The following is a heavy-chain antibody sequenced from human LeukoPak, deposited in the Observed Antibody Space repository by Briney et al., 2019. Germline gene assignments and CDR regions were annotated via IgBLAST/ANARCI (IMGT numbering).Heavy chain of an antibody. CDR2: IWYDGSNK. Sequence: GRSLRLSCAASGFTFSSYDIHWVRQAPGKGLEWVAVIWYDGSNKYYADSVKGRFTISRDNSKNSLYLQMNSLRAGDTAVYYCARSPYDFWSAYLHYFDYWGQGTLVTVSS. CDR3: ARSPYDFWSAYLHYFDY. V-gene: IGHV3-33*01. CDR1: GFTFSSYD. D-gene: IGHD3-3*01. J-gene: IGHJ4*02.